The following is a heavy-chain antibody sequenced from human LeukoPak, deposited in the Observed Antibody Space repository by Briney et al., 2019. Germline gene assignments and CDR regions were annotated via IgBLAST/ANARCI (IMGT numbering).Heavy chain of an antibody. V-gene: IGHV4-34*01. CDR1: GGSFSGYY. CDR3: ARTRTYYYDSSGYLPPLNWFDP. D-gene: IGHD3-22*01. Sequence: SETLSLTCAVYGGSFSGYYWSWIRQPPGKGLEWIGEINHSGSTNYNPSLKSRVTISVDTSKNQFSLKLSSVTAADTAVYYCARTRTYYYDSSGYLPPLNWFDPWGQGTLVTVSS. CDR2: INHSGST. J-gene: IGHJ5*02.